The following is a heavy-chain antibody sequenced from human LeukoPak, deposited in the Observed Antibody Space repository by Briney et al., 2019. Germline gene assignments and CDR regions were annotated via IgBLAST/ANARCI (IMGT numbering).Heavy chain of an antibody. CDR1: GFTFSNAW. D-gene: IGHD3-22*01. J-gene: IGHJ1*01. CDR3: TTDQFIYYDSSGYYYKTEYFQH. CDR2: IKSKTDGGTT. V-gene: IGHV3-15*01. Sequence: GGSLRLSCAASGFTFSNAWMSWVRQAPGKGLEWVGRIKSKTDGGTTDYAAPVKGRFTISRDDSKNTLYLQMNSLKTEDTAAYYCTTDQFIYYDSSGYYYKTEYFQHWGQGTLVTVSS.